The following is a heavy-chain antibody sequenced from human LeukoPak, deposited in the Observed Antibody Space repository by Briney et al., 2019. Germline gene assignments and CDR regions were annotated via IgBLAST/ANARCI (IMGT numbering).Heavy chain of an antibody. CDR2: VSGSGGST. J-gene: IGHJ4*02. Sequence: PGGSLRLSCAASGFTFSSYAMTWVRQAPGKGLEWVSSVSGSGGSTFYAESVRGRFTISRDNFKDTLYLQMNSLRAEDTAIYYCAPRGSVIGDLYLAFWGQGTLVTVSS. D-gene: IGHD3-16*01. CDR3: APRGSVIGDLYLAF. V-gene: IGHV3-23*01. CDR1: GFTFSSYA.